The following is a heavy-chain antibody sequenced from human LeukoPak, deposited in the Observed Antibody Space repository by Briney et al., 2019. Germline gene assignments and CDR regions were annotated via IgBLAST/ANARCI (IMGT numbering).Heavy chain of an antibody. CDR3: ARASPGGYQLLSFVDWYFDL. V-gene: IGHV1-69*13. Sequence: ASVKVSCKASGGTFSSYAISWVRQAPGQGLEWMGGIIPIFGTANYAQKFKGRVTITADEYKSKAYMELSSLRSEDTAVYYCARASPGGYQLLSFVDWYFDLWGRGNLVTVSS. D-gene: IGHD2-2*01. J-gene: IGHJ2*01. CDR2: IIPIFGTA. CDR1: GGTFSSYA.